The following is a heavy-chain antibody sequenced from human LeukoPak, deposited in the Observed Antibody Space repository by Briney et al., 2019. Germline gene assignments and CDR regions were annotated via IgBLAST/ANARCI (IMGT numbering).Heavy chain of an antibody. Sequence: PGRSLRLSCAASGFTFTNYGFHWVRQAPGKGLEWVALISHDGNNEYYADSVKGRFAASRDDSKNTLYLQMNSLRAEDTAVYYCAKAFVSTVTTYYFDYWGQGTLVTVSS. V-gene: IGHV3-30*18. CDR2: ISHDGNNE. CDR3: AKAFVSTVTTYYFDY. D-gene: IGHD4-17*01. J-gene: IGHJ4*02. CDR1: GFTFTNYG.